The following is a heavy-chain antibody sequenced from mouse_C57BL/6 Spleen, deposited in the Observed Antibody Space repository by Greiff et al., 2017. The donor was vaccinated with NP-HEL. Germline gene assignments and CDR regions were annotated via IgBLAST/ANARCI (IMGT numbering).Heavy chain of an antibody. CDR1: GYTFTDYY. V-gene: IGHV1-26*01. CDR3: ARRRIYYGYGFDY. D-gene: IGHD2-2*01. J-gene: IGHJ2*01. CDR2: INPNNGGT. Sequence: VQLQQSGPELVKPGASVKISCKASGYTFTDYYMNWVKQSHGKSLEWIGDINPNNGGTSYNQKFKGKATLTVDKSSSTAYMELRSLTSEDSAVYYCARRRIYYGYGFDYWGQGTTLTVSS.